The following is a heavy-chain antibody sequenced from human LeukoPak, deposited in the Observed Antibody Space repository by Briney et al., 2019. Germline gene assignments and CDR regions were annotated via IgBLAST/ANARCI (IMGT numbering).Heavy chain of an antibody. CDR1: GDSVSSKSAA. CDR2: TYYRSKWYN. D-gene: IGHD3-9*01. V-gene: IGHV6-1*01. Sequence: SQTLSLTCAISGDSVSSKSAAWNWIRQSPSRGLEWLGRTYYRSKWYNDYAVSVQSRININPDTSKNQFSLQLNSVTPEDTAVYYCATADPRLYTIRYFDYWGQGTLVTVSS. J-gene: IGHJ4*02. CDR3: ATADPRLYTIRYFDY.